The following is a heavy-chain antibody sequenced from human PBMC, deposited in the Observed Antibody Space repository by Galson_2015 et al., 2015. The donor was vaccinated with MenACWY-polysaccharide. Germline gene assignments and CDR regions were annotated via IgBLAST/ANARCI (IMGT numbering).Heavy chain of an antibody. CDR3: AREEKPVSRIYYFDY. CDR2: IIPILGIA. CDR1: GGTFSSYA. Sequence: QSGAEVKKPGASVKVSCKASGGTFSSYAISWVRQAPGQGLEWMGRIIPILGIANYAQRFQGRVTITADKSTSTAYMELSSLRSEDTAVYYCAREEKPVSRIYYFDYWGQGTLVTVSS. V-gene: IGHV1-69*04. D-gene: IGHD1-14*01. J-gene: IGHJ4*02.